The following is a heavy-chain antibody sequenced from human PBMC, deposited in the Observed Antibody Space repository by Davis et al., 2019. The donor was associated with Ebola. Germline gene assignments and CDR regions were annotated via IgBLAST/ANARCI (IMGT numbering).Heavy chain of an antibody. CDR3: ANWHSGYDVEYYFDY. CDR1: GFTFSSYA. V-gene: IGHV3-23*01. Sequence: GESLKISCAASGFTFSSYAMSWVRQAPGKGLEWVSAISGSGGSTYYADSVKGRFTISRDNSKNTLYLQMNSLRAEDTAVYYCANWHSGYDVEYYFDYWGQGTLVTVSS. D-gene: IGHD5-12*01. J-gene: IGHJ4*02. CDR2: ISGSGGST.